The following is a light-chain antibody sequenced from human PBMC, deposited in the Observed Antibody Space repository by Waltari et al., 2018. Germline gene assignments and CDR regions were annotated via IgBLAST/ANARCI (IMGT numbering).Light chain of an antibody. CDR2: TAS. V-gene: IGKV1-39*01. CDR3: QQSYITPYT. CDR1: QSITSH. Sequence: DIQMTQAPSSLSASVGDRVTMTCRASQSITSHLNWFQQQPGKAPKLLIHTASSLQSGVPSRFSGIGSGTHFTHTITSLQPEDFATYFCQQSYITPYTFGQGTKLEIK. J-gene: IGKJ2*01.